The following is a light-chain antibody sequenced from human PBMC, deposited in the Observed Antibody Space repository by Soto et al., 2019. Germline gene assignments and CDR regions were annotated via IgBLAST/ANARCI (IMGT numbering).Light chain of an antibody. CDR1: QSVSSN. CDR2: LAS. Sequence: EIVMTQSPATLSVSPGERATLSCRASQSVSSNLAWYQQRPGQAPRLLIYLASTRATGIPARFSGSGSGTEFTLTISGLQSEDVAVYYCQQYNNWPLWTFGQGTKVDIK. V-gene: IGKV3-15*01. J-gene: IGKJ1*01. CDR3: QQYNNWPLWT.